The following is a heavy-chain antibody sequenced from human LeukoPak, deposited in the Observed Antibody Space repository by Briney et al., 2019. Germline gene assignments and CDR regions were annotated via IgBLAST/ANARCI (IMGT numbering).Heavy chain of an antibody. V-gene: IGHV3-33*06. CDR2: IWSDASNT. D-gene: IGHD4-11*01. J-gene: IGHJ4*02. CDR1: GFTFSHYG. CDR3: AKDAERGFDYSNSLNY. Sequence: GGSLRLSCETSGFTFSHYGMHWVRQAPGAGLEWVAVIWSDASNTYYADSVKGRFTISIDNSRNTLYLQMSSLRAEDTAVYYCAKDAERGFDYSNSLNYWGQGTLVTVSS.